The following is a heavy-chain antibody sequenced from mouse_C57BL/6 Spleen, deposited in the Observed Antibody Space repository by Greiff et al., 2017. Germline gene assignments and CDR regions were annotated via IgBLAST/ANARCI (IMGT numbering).Heavy chain of an antibody. J-gene: IGHJ4*01. CDR3: TRKEDYYGSSSYYAMDY. V-gene: IGHV14-3*01. D-gene: IGHD1-1*01. CDR1: GFNIKNTY. Sequence: EVQLQQSVAELVRPGASVKLSCTASGFNIKNTYMHWVKQRPEQGLEWIGRIDPAHGNTKYAPKFQGKATITADTSSNTAYLQLSSQTSEDTAIYYCTRKEDYYGSSSYYAMDYWGQGTSGTVSS. CDR2: IDPAHGNT.